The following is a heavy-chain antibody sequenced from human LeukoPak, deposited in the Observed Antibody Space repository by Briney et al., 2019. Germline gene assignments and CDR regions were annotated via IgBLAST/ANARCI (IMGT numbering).Heavy chain of an antibody. CDR1: GFTFSDYY. Sequence: GGSLRLSCAASGFTFSDYYMSWIRQAPGKGLEWVSYISSSGSTIYYADSVKGRFTISRDNAKNSLYLQMNSLRAEDTAVYYCARDLVTYNYYMDVWGEGTTVTVSS. J-gene: IGHJ6*03. D-gene: IGHD2-2*02. CDR3: ARDLVTYNYYMDV. CDR2: ISSSGSTI. V-gene: IGHV3-11*01.